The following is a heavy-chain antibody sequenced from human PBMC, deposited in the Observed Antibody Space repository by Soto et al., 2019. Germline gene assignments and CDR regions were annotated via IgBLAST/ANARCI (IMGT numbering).Heavy chain of an antibody. CDR3: ASLIGGSTASNY. Sequence: EVQLVESGGGLVQPGGSLRLSCAASGFTFSDHYMDWVRQAPGKGLEWVGRIRNKANSYTTEYAASVKGRFTISKDDSKNSLYLQMISLKTEDTAVYYCASLIGGSTASNYRGQVNLVTVDS. D-gene: IGHD2-2*01. J-gene: IGHJ4*02. CDR1: GFTFSDHY. CDR2: IRNKANSYTT. V-gene: IGHV3-72*01.